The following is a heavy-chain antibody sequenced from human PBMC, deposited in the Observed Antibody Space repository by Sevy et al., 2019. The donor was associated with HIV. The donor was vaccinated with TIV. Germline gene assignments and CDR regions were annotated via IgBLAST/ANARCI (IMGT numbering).Heavy chain of an antibody. D-gene: IGHD5-18*01. Sequence: GGSLRLSCAASGFTFNTHAMHWVRQAPGKGLEWVALISYDGIIKYYADSVKGRFTISRDNSKNTLSLQMNSLRVEDTAVYYCAGEGGYTSAGSPGNYWGQGTLVTVSS. J-gene: IGHJ4*02. V-gene: IGHV3-30*04. CDR1: GFTFNTHA. CDR2: ISYDGIIK. CDR3: AGEGGYTSAGSPGNY.